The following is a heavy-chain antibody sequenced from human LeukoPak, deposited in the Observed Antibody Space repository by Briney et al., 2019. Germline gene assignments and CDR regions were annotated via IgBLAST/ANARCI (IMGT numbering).Heavy chain of an antibody. CDR2: IYYSGST. J-gene: IGHJ4*02. CDR3: ARVSSGNFDY. Sequence: SGTLSLTCTVSGGSISSYYWSWIRQPPGKGLEWIGYIYYSGSTNYNPSLKSRVTISVDTSKNQFSLKLSSVTAADTAVYYCARVSSGNFDYWGQGTLVTVSS. D-gene: IGHD3-10*01. CDR1: GGSISSYY. V-gene: IGHV4-59*01.